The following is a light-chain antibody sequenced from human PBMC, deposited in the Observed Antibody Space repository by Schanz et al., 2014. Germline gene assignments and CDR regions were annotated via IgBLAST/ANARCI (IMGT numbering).Light chain of an antibody. CDR3: QQYGSSPPLT. Sequence: EIVLTQSPGTLSFSPGERATLSCRASQSVSSSYLAWYQQKPGQAPRLLIYGASNRASGIPDRFSGSGSGTDFTLSISRLDPEDFAVYYCQQYGSSPPLTFGGGTKVEIK. CDR1: QSVSSSY. CDR2: GAS. J-gene: IGKJ4*01. V-gene: IGKV3-20*01.